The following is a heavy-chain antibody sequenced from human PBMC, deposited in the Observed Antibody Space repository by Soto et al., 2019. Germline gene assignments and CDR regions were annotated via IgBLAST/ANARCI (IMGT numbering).Heavy chain of an antibody. CDR3: AKYPTMVRGVPGGYFDY. D-gene: IGHD3-10*01. J-gene: IGHJ4*02. Sequence: GGSLRLSCAAAGFTFSSYAMSWVRQAPGKGLEWVSAISGSGGSTYYADSVKGRFTISRDNSKNTLYLQMNSLRAEDTAVYYCAKYPTMVRGVPGGYFDYWGQGTLVTVSS. CDR2: ISGSGGST. V-gene: IGHV3-23*01. CDR1: GFTFSSYA.